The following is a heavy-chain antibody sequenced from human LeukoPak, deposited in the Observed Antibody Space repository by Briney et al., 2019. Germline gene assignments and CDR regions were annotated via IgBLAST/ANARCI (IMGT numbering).Heavy chain of an antibody. V-gene: IGHV1-46*03. CDR1: GYTFTSYY. CDR3: ARDLYFAGQLVTYYYYYYMDV. J-gene: IGHJ6*03. D-gene: IGHD6-6*01. CDR2: INPSGGST. Sequence: GASVKVSCKASGYTFTSYYMHWVRQAPGQGLEWMGIINPSGGSTSHAQKFQGRVTMTRDTSTSTVYMELSSLRSEDTAVYYCARDLYFAGQLVTYYYYYYMDVWGKGTTVTVSS.